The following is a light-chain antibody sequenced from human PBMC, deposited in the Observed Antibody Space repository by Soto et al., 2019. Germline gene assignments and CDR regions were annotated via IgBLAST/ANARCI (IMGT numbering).Light chain of an antibody. V-gene: IGKV1-39*01. CDR3: QQSYKILT. CDR2: AAS. J-gene: IGKJ4*01. Sequence: DIQLTQSPASLSASVGDRVTITCRPSDNIGSNLNWYQHQTGTAPKLLIYAASSLQGGVPSRFSGSGYGTQFTLTISGLQTEDFATYYCQQSYKILTFGGGTWVDI. CDR1: DNIGSN.